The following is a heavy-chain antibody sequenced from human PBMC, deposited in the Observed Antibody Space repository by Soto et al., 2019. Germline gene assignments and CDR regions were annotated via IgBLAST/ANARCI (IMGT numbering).Heavy chain of an antibody. D-gene: IGHD2-15*01. CDR3: ARGYCSGGSCYSKVYYFDY. CDR2: INHSGST. J-gene: IGHJ4*02. CDR1: GGSFSGYY. V-gene: IGHV4-34*01. Sequence: PSETLSLTCAVYGGSFSGYYWSWIRQPPGKGLEWIGEINHSGSTNYNPSLKSRVTISVDTSKNQFSLKLSSVTAADTAVYYCARGYCSGGSCYSKVYYFDYWGQGTLVTVS.